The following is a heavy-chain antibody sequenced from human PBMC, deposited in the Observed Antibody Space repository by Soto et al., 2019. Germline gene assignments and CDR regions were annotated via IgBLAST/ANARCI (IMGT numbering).Heavy chain of an antibody. V-gene: IGHV3-23*01. D-gene: IGHD2-8*02. CDR2: ILVGGST. CDR1: GFTCSSYD. Sequence: GGSLRLSCAASGFTCSSYDVSWVRQAPGKGLEWVSTILVGGSTHYPDSVKGRFTISRDNSKNTVFLQMNSLTAGDTAVYYCEKATATGGGAFDICGQGTVVTVSS. CDR3: EKATATGGGAFDI. J-gene: IGHJ3*02.